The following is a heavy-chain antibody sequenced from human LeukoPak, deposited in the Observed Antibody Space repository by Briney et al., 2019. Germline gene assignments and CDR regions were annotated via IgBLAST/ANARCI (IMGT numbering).Heavy chain of an antibody. V-gene: IGHV4-61*02. CDR3: AGHGSGWYSFDY. Sequence: PSETLSLTCTVSGGSISSGSYYWSWIRQPAGKGLEWIGRIYTSGSTNYNPSLKSRVTISVDTSKNQFSLKLSSVTAADTAVYYCAGHGSGWYSFDYCGQGTLVTVSS. CDR1: GGSISSGSYY. D-gene: IGHD6-19*01. CDR2: IYTSGST. J-gene: IGHJ4*02.